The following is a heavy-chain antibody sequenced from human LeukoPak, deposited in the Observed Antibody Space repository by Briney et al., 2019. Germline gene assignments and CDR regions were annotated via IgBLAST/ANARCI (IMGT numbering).Heavy chain of an antibody. Sequence: TGGSLRLSCAASGFTFSSYGMHWVRQAPGKGLEWVAVIWYDGSNKYCADSVKGRFTIFRDNPKNTLYLQMNSLRAEDTAVYYCARSGSGWYPPYFFDYWGQGTLVTVSS. D-gene: IGHD6-19*01. CDR3: ARSGSGWYPPYFFDY. V-gene: IGHV3-33*01. J-gene: IGHJ4*02. CDR1: GFTFSSYG. CDR2: IWYDGSNK.